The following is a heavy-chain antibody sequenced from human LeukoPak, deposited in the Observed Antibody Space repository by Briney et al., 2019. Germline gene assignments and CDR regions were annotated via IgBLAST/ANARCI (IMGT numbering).Heavy chain of an antibody. CDR2: IYYSGAT. D-gene: IGHD6-13*01. CDR1: GGSISTYY. V-gene: IGHV4-59*01. Sequence: PSETLSLTCTVSGGSISTYYWNWIRQPPGKGLEWIGYIYYSGATNYNPSLKSRVTISVDTSKNQFSLKLSSVTAADTTVYYCARGVYIAAAQYGFWGQGTLVTVSS. CDR3: ARGVYIAAAQYGF. J-gene: IGHJ4*02.